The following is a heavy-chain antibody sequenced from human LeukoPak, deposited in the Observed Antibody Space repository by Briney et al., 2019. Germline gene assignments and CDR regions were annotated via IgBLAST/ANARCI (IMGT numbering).Heavy chain of an antibody. V-gene: IGHV3-15*01. CDR2: INSKTDGGTT. Sequence: PGGPLRLSCAASGFTFSNAWMSWVRQAPGKGLEWVGRINSKTDGGTTDYAAPVKGRFTISSDDSKNTLYLQMNSLKTEDTAVYYCTTHVLSQDYYYYYYMDVWGKGTTVTVSS. CDR3: TTHVLSQDYYYYYYMDV. CDR1: GFTFSNAW. J-gene: IGHJ6*03. D-gene: IGHD3-16*01.